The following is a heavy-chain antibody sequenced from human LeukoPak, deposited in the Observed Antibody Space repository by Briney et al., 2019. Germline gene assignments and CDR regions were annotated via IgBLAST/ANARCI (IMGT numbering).Heavy chain of an antibody. J-gene: IGHJ6*03. Sequence: ASVKVSCTASGYTFTGYYMHWVRQAPGQGLEWMGWINPNSGGTNYAQKFQGRVTMTRDTSISTAYMELSRLRSDDTAVYYCARDIVNHYYYYMDVWGKGTTVTVSS. D-gene: IGHD1-26*01. CDR2: INPNSGGT. CDR3: ARDIVNHYYYYMDV. V-gene: IGHV1-2*02. CDR1: GYTFTGYY.